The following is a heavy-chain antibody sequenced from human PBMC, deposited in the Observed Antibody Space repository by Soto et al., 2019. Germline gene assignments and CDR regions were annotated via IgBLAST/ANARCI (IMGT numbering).Heavy chain of an antibody. D-gene: IGHD1-26*01. J-gene: IGHJ5*02. V-gene: IGHV3-53*01. CDR3: ARHRHPRGTVGATSPLDP. Sequence: GGSLRLSCAICGVSVSSNYLSWVRQAPGKGLEWVSVHYSGGSTYYADSVQGRFTISRDKSNNTLYLQMRRVRAEDTAVYFCARHRHPRGTVGATSPLDPWGQGTQVTVSS. CDR1: GVSVSSNY. CDR2: HYSGGST.